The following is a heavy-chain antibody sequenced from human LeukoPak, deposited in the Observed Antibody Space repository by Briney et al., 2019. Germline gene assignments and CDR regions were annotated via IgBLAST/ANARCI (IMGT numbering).Heavy chain of an antibody. Sequence: ASVKVSCTASGYTFTSYYMHWARQAPGQGLEWMGIINPSGGSTSYAQKFQGRVTMTRDTSTSTVYMELSSLRSEDTAVYYCARFDTLSGYYYDSSGHDYWGQGTLVTVSS. D-gene: IGHD3-22*01. CDR1: GYTFTSYY. CDR2: INPSGGST. V-gene: IGHV1-46*01. CDR3: ARFDTLSGYYYDSSGHDY. J-gene: IGHJ4*02.